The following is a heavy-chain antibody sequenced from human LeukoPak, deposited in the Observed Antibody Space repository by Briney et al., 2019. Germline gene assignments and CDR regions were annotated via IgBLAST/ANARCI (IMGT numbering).Heavy chain of an antibody. CDR1: GYTFTGYY. D-gene: IGHD2-2*01. J-gene: IGHJ6*02. V-gene: IGHV1-2*02. CDR3: TRDHCSYINCYEDYYYGMDV. Sequence: ASVKVSCKASGYTFTGYYMHWVRQAPGQGLEWMGWINPNTGATDIAQKFQGRVTMTRDTSISAAYMELSRLRSDDTAVYYCTRDHCSYINCYEDYYYGMDVWGQGTAVTVSS. CDR2: INPNTGAT.